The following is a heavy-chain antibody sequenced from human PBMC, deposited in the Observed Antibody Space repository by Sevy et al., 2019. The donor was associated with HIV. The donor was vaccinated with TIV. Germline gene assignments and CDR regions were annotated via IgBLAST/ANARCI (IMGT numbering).Heavy chain of an antibody. CDR3: AREARGAAALPDY. CDR1: GFNFSTYA. V-gene: IGHV3-30*09. D-gene: IGHD2-15*01. CDR2: ISSDVIRK. Sequence: GGSLRLSCSVSGFNFSTYAMHWVRQAPGKGLEWVAVISSDVIRKYYGASVRGGFAISRDNSNNTLSLQMNNLGIEDTAVYYCAREARGAAALPDYWGQGTLVTVSS. J-gene: IGHJ4*02.